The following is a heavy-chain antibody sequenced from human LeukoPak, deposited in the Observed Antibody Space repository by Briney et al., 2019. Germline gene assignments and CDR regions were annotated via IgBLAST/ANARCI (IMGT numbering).Heavy chain of an antibody. Sequence: SQTLSLTCTVSGGSISSGSYYWSWIRQPAGEGLEWIGRIYTSGSTNYNPSLKSRVTISVDTTKNQFSLKLSSVTAADTAVYYCARGSYSSSSDFDYWGQGTLVTVSS. V-gene: IGHV4-61*02. CDR1: GGSISSGSYY. CDR3: ARGSYSSSSDFDY. CDR2: IYTSGST. D-gene: IGHD6-6*01. J-gene: IGHJ4*02.